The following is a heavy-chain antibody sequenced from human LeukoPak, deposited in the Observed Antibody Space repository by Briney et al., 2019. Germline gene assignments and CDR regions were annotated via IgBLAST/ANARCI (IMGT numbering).Heavy chain of an antibody. Sequence: PGGSLRLSCAASGFTFDDYTMHWVRQAPGKGLEWVSLISWDGGSTYYADSVKGRFTISRDNSKNSLYLQMNSLRTEDTALYYCAKDTYSGSYYELEYWGQGTLVTVSS. J-gene: IGHJ4*02. CDR2: ISWDGGST. CDR3: AKDTYSGSYYELEY. D-gene: IGHD1-26*01. CDR1: GFTFDDYT. V-gene: IGHV3-43*01.